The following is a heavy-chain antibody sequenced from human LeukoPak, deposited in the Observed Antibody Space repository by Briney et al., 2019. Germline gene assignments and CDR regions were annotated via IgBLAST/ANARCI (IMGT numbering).Heavy chain of an antibody. CDR3: AKPIWGAAVAGAYFDL. J-gene: IGHJ4*02. Sequence: GGSLRLSCAVSGFTVSSYYMSWVRQAPGKGLEWDSVIYSAGSTYYADSVKGRFTISRDNSKNTLYLQMNNLRAEDTAVYYCAKPIWGAAVAGAYFDLWGQGTLVTVSS. CDR2: IYSAGST. CDR1: GFTVSSYY. D-gene: IGHD6-19*01. V-gene: IGHV3-66*02.